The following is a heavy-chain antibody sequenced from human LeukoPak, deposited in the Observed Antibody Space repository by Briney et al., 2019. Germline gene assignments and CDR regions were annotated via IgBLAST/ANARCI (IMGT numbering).Heavy chain of an antibody. CDR1: GGSPTSFY. J-gene: IGHJ6*03. Sequence: TLSLTSTLSGGSPTSFYSCWVRQPPGKGLGRIGYIYSIVRTTYNTTLTRRVTLSVDTPKKQSSLKLSSGTAADTAVYYCARAPPYSSSWYGYYYYYYMDVGGKGTTVTISS. CDR2: IYSIVRT. CDR3: ARAPPYSSSWYGYYYYYYMDV. V-gene: IGHV4-59*01. D-gene: IGHD6-13*01.